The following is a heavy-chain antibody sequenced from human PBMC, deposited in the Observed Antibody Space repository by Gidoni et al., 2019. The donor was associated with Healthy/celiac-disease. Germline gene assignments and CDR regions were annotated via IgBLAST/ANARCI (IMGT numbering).Heavy chain of an antibody. D-gene: IGHD3-22*01. CDR1: GYTFTSYG. J-gene: IGHJ4*02. Sequence: QVQLLQSGAEVKKPGASVKVSCKASGYTFTSYGISWVRQAPGQGLEWMGWISAYNGNTNYAQKLQGRVTMTTDTSTSTAYMELRSLRSDDTAVYYCARVGYYDSSGYSDELPLDYWGQGTLVTVSS. CDR2: ISAYNGNT. CDR3: ARVGYYDSSGYSDELPLDY. V-gene: IGHV1-18*01.